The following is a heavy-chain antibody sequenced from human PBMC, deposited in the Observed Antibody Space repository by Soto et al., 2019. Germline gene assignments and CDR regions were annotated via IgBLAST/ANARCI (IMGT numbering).Heavy chain of an antibody. D-gene: IGHD6-6*01. J-gene: IGHJ4*02. CDR1: GGSIDSDDYY. V-gene: IGHV4-30-4*01. Sequence: PSETLSLTCTVSGGSIDSDDYYWTWIRQPPGKGLEWIGYIYSSGRTCYNPSLESRLTISIDTSKNQFSLHLNCVSAADTAVYFCARVRGSSPDFFYYWGQ. CDR2: IYSSGRT. CDR3: ARVRGSSPDFFYY.